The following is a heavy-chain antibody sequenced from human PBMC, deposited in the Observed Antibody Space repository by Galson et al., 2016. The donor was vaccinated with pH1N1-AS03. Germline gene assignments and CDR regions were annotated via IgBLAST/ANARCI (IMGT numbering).Heavy chain of an antibody. Sequence: LRLSCASSGFTFGDYGMSWVRQAPGKGLEWVGFIRSKVYSGTAEYAASLKGRLTISRDDSKSIAYLELNSLKTEDTAVYYCSRLSGYYYYMDVWGKGTTVTVSS. CDR1: GFTFGDYG. V-gene: IGHV3-49*04. CDR2: IRSKVYSGTA. D-gene: IGHD1-14*01. CDR3: SRLSGYYYYMDV. J-gene: IGHJ6*03.